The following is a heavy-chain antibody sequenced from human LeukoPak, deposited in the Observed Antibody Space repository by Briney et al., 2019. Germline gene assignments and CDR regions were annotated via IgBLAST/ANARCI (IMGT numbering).Heavy chain of an antibody. CDR3: AQPEVNYDSSGYPTYYFDY. J-gene: IGHJ4*02. V-gene: IGHV3-30-3*01. CDR1: GFTFSSYA. Sequence: PGRSLRLPCAASGFTFSSYAMHWVRQAPGKGLEWVAVISYDGSNKYYADSVKGRFTISRDNSKNTLYLQMNSLRAEDTAVYYCAQPEVNYDSSGYPTYYFDYWGQGTLVTVSS. D-gene: IGHD3-22*01. CDR2: ISYDGSNK.